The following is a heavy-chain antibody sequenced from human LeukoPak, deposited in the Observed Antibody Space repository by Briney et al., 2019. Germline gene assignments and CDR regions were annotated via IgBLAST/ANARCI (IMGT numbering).Heavy chain of an antibody. CDR2: IYPGGSDT. Sequence: GESLRISCKGSGYIFSSYWIGWARQMPGKGLEWMGIIYPGGSDTRYSPPFQGQVTISADKSISTAYVQWNCLRASDTAMYYCARHQYYYDTRAYYIDYWGQGTLVTVSS. J-gene: IGHJ4*02. V-gene: IGHV5-51*01. CDR1: GYIFSSYW. D-gene: IGHD3-22*01. CDR3: ARHQYYYDTRAYYIDY.